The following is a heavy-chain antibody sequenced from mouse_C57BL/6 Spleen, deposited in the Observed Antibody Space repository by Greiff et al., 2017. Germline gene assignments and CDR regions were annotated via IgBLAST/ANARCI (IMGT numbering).Heavy chain of an antibody. Sequence: QVQLQQSGAELARPGASVKLSCKASGYTFTSYGISWVKQRTGQGLEWIGEIYPRSGNTYYNEKFKGKATLTADKSSSTAYMELRSLTSEDSAVYFCAREGEFITTVGYYFDYWGQGTTLTVSS. CDR3: AREGEFITTVGYYFDY. J-gene: IGHJ2*01. CDR2: IYPRSGNT. CDR1: GYTFTSYG. D-gene: IGHD1-1*01. V-gene: IGHV1-81*01.